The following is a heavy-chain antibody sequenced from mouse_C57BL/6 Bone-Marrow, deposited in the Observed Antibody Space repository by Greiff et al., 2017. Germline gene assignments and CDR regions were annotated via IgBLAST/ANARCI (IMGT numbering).Heavy chain of an antibody. CDR1: GFTFSDYG. Sequence: EVQVVESGGGLVKPGGSLKLSCAASGFTFSDYGMHWVRQAPEKGLEWVAYISSGSSTIYYADTVKGRFTISRDNAKNTLFLQMTSRRSEDTAMYYCARDGKGRFAYWGQGTLVTVSA. J-gene: IGHJ3*01. V-gene: IGHV5-17*01. CDR3: ARDGKGRFAY. CDR2: ISSGSSTI. D-gene: IGHD1-1*01.